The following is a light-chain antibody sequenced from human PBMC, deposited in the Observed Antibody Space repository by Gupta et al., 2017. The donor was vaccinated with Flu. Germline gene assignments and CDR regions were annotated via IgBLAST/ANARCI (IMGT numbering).Light chain of an antibody. J-gene: IGLJ3*02. V-gene: IGLV7-46*01. CDR1: SETITNTHY. CDR2: DTR. CDR3: LLAFGCTWV. Sequence: QAVVTTEPSLSVSPGGTVTLTCGCNSETITNTHYPYWFQPKPGQAPKTLIYDTRIKQSWTLARFSGSLLGGKAALTLSGAQPEDEAEYDCLLAFGCTWVFGGGTKLTVL.